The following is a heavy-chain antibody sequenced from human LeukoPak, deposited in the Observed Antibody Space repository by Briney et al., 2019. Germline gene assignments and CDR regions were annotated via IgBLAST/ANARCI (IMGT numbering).Heavy chain of an antibody. J-gene: IGHJ4*02. CDR3: AKGSEVVVIISRYYFDY. CDR1: GFTVSSNY. CDR2: IYSGGST. Sequence: GGSLRLSCAASGFTVSSNYMSWVRQAPGKGLEWVSVIYSGGSTYYADSVKGRFTISRDNSKNTLYLQMNSLRAEDTAVYYCAKGSEVVVIISRYYFDYWGQGTLVTVSS. D-gene: IGHD3-22*01. V-gene: IGHV3-53*01.